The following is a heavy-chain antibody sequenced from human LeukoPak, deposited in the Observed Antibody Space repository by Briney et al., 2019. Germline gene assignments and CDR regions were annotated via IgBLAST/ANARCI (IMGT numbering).Heavy chain of an antibody. V-gene: IGHV3-48*03. D-gene: IGHD3/OR15-3a*01. CDR1: DFAFSNYE. CDR2: MNIADSTK. J-gene: IGHJ3*01. CDR3: ARVSPYGFNALDV. Sequence: GGSLRLSCVASDFAFSNYEMNWVRQAPGKGLEWISYMNIADSTKYYADSVKGRFTVSRDNAKNSLYLHIDGLRVEDTAVYYCARVSPYGFNALDVWGQGTLVSVSS.